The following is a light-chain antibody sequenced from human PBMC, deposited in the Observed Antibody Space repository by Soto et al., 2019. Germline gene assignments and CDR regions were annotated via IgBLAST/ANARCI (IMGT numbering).Light chain of an antibody. J-gene: IGLJ3*02. Sequence: QSALTQPASVSGSPGQSITISCTGTSFDVGGYYHVSWYEQHPGKAPKLIIYDVSNRPSGVSNRFSGSKSGNTASLTISVLQADDAAAYFCSSYTSSATHVFCGGTKLTVL. CDR1: SFDVGGYYH. CDR2: DVS. CDR3: SSYTSSATHV. V-gene: IGLV2-14*03.